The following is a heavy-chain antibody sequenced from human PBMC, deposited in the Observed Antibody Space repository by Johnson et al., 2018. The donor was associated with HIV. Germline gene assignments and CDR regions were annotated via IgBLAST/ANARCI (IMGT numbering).Heavy chain of an antibody. Sequence: QVQLVESGGGVVQPGRSLRLSCAASGFTFSSYAMHWVRQAPGKGLEWVAVISYDGSNKYYADSVKGRFTISRDNSKNTLYLQMTSLRAEDTAVYSCARDFPGGTDAFDIWGQGTMVTVSS. J-gene: IGHJ3*02. CDR3: ARDFPGGTDAFDI. D-gene: IGHD1-1*01. CDR2: ISYDGSNK. V-gene: IGHV3-30*04. CDR1: GFTFSSYA.